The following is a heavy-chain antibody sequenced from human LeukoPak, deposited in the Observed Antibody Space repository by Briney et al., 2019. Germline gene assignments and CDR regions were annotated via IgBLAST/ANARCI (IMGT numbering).Heavy chain of an antibody. V-gene: IGHV4-39*07. D-gene: IGHD4-17*01. CDR3: ARGRRTVTTLSYYYYYYGMDV. J-gene: IGHJ6*02. CDR1: GGSIYSTPYY. Sequence: SETLSLTCTVSGGSIYSTPYYWGWIRQPPGKGLEWIGEINHSGSTNYNPSLKSRVTISVDTSKNQFSLKLSSVTAADTAVYYCARGRRTVTTLSYYYYYYGMDVWGQGTTVTVSS. CDR2: INHSGST.